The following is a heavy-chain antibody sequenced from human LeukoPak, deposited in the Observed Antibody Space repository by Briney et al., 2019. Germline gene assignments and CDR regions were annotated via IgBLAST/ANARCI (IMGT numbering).Heavy chain of an antibody. D-gene: IGHD3-9*01. CDR1: AGSISDTTYF. CDR3: ARSGYYDILSGYLYFFDY. J-gene: IGHJ4*02. Sequence: SETLSLTCSLSAGSISDTTYFWGWLRQPPGKGLEWIGSIYSSGSTYYNTSLKSRVTVSIDTSRNQFSLKLTSVAAAETAVYYCARSGYYDILSGYLYFFDYWGQGTLVTVSS. CDR2: IYSSGST. V-gene: IGHV4-39*01.